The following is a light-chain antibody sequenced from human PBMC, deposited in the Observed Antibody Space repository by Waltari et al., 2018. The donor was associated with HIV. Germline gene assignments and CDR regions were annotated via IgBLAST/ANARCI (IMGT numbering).Light chain of an antibody. Sequence: DIGLTQSPDSLAVSLCERATINCKSSQSLLYSSDNKNYLAWYQQKPGQPPKLLIYWASTRESGVPDRFSGSGSGTDFTLTISSLQAEDVAVYYCQQYYSTPPYTFGQGTKLEIK. V-gene: IGKV4-1*01. J-gene: IGKJ2*01. CDR2: WAS. CDR3: QQYYSTPPYT. CDR1: QSLLYSSDNKNY.